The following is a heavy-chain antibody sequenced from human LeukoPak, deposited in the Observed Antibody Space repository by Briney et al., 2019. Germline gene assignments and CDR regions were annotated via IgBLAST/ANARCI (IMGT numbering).Heavy chain of an antibody. V-gene: IGHV3-23*01. D-gene: IGHD3-10*01. Sequence: GGSRRLSCVASGFTLSINDMSWVRQAPGKGLEWVSGIGGSSGRTYYADSVKGRFTISRDSWRNTMFLQMDSLRADDTAVYYCAKAGSISWFHHWGQGTLVTVSS. CDR2: IGGSSGRT. CDR3: AKAGSISWFHH. CDR1: GFTLSIND. J-gene: IGHJ5*02.